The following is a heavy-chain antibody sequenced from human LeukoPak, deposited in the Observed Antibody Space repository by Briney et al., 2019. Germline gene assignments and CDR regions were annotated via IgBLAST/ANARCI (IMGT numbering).Heavy chain of an antibody. V-gene: IGHV1-69*13. D-gene: IGHD3-22*01. J-gene: IGHJ4*02. Sequence: SVKVSCKASGYTFTGYYMHWVRQAPGQGLEWMGGIIPIFGTANYAQKFQGRVTITADESTSTAYMELSSLRSEDTAVYYCARDHDASSGYYYFDYWGQGTLVTVSS. CDR3: ARDHDASSGYYYFDY. CDR1: GYTFTGYY. CDR2: IIPIFGTA.